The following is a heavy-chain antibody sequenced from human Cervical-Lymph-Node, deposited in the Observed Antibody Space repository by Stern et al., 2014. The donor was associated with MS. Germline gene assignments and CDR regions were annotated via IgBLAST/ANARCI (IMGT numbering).Heavy chain of an antibody. J-gene: IGHJ6*02. CDR2: INPSSGGS. CDR3: ARDRANYDNSEDV. Sequence: QLVQSGAEVKKPGASVKVSCKASGYTFTGYHLNWVRQAPGQGLEWMGWINPSSGGSNSAQKFQGRLSMTRDTSANTAYMELNRLTSDDTAVYYCARDRANYDNSEDVWGQGTTVTVSS. D-gene: IGHD3-9*01. CDR1: GYTFTGYH. V-gene: IGHV1-2*02.